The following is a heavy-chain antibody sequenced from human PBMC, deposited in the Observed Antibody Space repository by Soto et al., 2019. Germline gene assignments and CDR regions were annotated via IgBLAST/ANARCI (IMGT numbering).Heavy chain of an antibody. J-gene: IGHJ5*02. Sequence: SETLSLTCTVPGGSISSGGYYWSWIRQHPGKGLEWIGYIYYSGSTYYNPSLKSRVTIPVDTSKNQFSLKLSSVTAADTAVYYCARGIEARNWFDPWGQGTLVTVSS. V-gene: IGHV4-31*03. CDR2: IYYSGST. CDR3: ARGIEARNWFDP. CDR1: GGSISSGGYY.